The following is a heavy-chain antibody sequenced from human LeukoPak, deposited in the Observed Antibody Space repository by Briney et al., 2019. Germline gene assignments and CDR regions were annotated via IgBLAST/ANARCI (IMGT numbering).Heavy chain of an antibody. J-gene: IGHJ4*02. CDR2: IKQDGSAE. V-gene: IGHV3-7*01. Sequence: GGSLRLSCAVSGFTISNYWMSWVRQAPGKGLEWVATIKQDGSAEFYVDSVKGRFTISRDSAKNSLYLQMNSPRDDDTAVYYCARDLFDYWGQGTLVTVSS. CDR3: ARDLFDY. CDR1: GFTISNYW.